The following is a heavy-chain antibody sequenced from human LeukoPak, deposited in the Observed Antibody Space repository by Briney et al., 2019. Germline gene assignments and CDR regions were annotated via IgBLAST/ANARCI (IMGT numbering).Heavy chain of an antibody. J-gene: IGHJ6*02. D-gene: IGHD3-10*01. CDR2: ISGSGGST. CDR1: GFTFSSYA. V-gene: IGHV3-23*01. Sequence: GGSLRLSCATSGFTFSSYAMSWVRQAPGKGLEWVSAISGSGGSTYYADSVKGRFTISRDNSKNTLYLQMNSLRAEDTAVYYCAKGGSYYYYHGMDVWGQGTTVTVSS. CDR3: AKGGSYYYYHGMDV.